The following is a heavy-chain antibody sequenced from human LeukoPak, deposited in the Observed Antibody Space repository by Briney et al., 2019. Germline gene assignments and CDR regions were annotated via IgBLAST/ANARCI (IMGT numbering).Heavy chain of an antibody. Sequence: ASVKVSCKASGGTFSSYAISWVRQAPGQGLEWMGGIIPIFGTANCAQKFQGRVTTTADESTSTAYMELSSLRSEDTAVYYCARGLFYYDSSGYPHYYYYMDVWGKGTTVTASS. J-gene: IGHJ6*03. D-gene: IGHD3-22*01. CDR1: GGTFSSYA. V-gene: IGHV1-69*13. CDR3: ARGLFYYDSSGYPHYYYYMDV. CDR2: IIPIFGTA.